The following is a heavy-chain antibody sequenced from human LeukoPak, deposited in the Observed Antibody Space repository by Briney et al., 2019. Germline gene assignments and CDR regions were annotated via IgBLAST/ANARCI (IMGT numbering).Heavy chain of an antibody. J-gene: IGHJ4*02. CDR3: ARENPSGYYNRPIDY. CDR2: IYYSGSI. V-gene: IGHV4-59*01. Sequence: SETLSLTCTVSGASISSYYWSWIRQPPGEGLEWIGDIYYSGSIKYNPSLKSRVTMSVDTSKNQFSLKLSSVTAADTAIYYCARENPSGYYNRPIDYWGQGTLVTVSS. CDR1: GASISSYY. D-gene: IGHD3-22*01.